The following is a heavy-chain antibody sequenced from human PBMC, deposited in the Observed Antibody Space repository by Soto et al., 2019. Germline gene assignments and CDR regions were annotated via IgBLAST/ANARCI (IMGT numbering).Heavy chain of an antibody. Sequence: QVQLQESGPGLVKPSETLSLTCTVSGGSISSYYWSWVRQPAGKVLEWIGRIYTSGSTNYNPSLKSRVTMSVDTSRIQFSLELSSVTAADTAVYYCVAAAGTGFDYWGQGTLVTVSS. CDR3: VAAAGTGFDY. D-gene: IGHD6-13*01. J-gene: IGHJ4*02. V-gene: IGHV4-4*07. CDR2: IYTSGST. CDR1: GGSISSYY.